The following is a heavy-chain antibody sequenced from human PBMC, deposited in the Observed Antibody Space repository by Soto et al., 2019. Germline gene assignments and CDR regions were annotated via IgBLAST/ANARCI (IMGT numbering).Heavy chain of an antibody. Sequence: GGSLRLSCAASGFTFSSYSMNWVRQAPGKGLEWVSSISSSTSYIYYADSVKGRFTISRDNAKDSLYLQMNSLRAEDTAVYYCARSGSGSYYPHNWFDPWGQGTLVTVSS. CDR2: ISSSTSYI. CDR1: GFTFSSYS. D-gene: IGHD3-10*01. J-gene: IGHJ5*02. CDR3: ARSGSGSYYPHNWFDP. V-gene: IGHV3-21*01.